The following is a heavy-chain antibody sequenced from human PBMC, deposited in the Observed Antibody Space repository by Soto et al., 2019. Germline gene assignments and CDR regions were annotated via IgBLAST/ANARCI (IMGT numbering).Heavy chain of an antibody. Sequence: SQTLSLTCVISGDSVSSNSAAWNWIRQSPSRGLEWLGRTYYRSKWYNDYAVSVKSRITINPDTSKNQFSLQLNSVTPEDTAVYYCARDSSGWPFYYYYGMDVWGQGTTVTVSS. J-gene: IGHJ6*02. D-gene: IGHD6-19*01. CDR1: GDSVSSNSAA. CDR3: ARDSSGWPFYYYYGMDV. V-gene: IGHV6-1*01. CDR2: TYYRSKWYN.